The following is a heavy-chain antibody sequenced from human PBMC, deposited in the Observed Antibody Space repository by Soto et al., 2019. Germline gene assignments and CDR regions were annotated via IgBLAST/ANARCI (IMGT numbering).Heavy chain of an antibody. V-gene: IGHV4-31*03. Sequence: SETLSLTCTVSGGSISSGGYYWSWIRQHPGKGLEWIGYIYYSGSTYYNPSLKSRVTISVDTSKNQFSLKLSSVTAADTAVYYCARDRIAAAGYYYYGMDVWGQGTTVTVS. D-gene: IGHD6-13*01. J-gene: IGHJ6*02. CDR1: GGSISSGGYY. CDR3: ARDRIAAAGYYYYGMDV. CDR2: IYYSGST.